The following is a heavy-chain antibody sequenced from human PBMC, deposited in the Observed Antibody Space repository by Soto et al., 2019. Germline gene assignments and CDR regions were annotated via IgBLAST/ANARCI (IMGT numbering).Heavy chain of an antibody. CDR2: IYSGGYT. CDR1: GFTVSNNY. Sequence: EVQLVESGGGLIQPGGSLRLSCAVSGFTVSNNYMSWVRQAPGKGLEGVSVIYSGGYTAYGDSVKGRFTISRDNSKNTPYLPKKTLGAPATGLFYCAPPTGGGGYWGQGTLVTVSS. CDR3: APPTGGGGY. D-gene: IGHD3-10*01. V-gene: IGHV3-53*01. J-gene: IGHJ4*02.